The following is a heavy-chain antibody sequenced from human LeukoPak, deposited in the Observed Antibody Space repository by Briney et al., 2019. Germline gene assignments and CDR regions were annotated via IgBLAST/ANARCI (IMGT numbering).Heavy chain of an antibody. V-gene: IGHV3-23*01. CDR2: ITATGDTA. D-gene: IGHD6-19*01. Sequence: PGGSLRLSCAASGFTFSDYAMGWIRQAPVKGLEWVAIITATGDTAYYADSVKGRFTISRDNSRNTVYMQMDSLRAEDTAIYYCAGDRNSDWYSPLDYWGQGSQVTVSP. J-gene: IGHJ4*02. CDR3: AGDRNSDWYSPLDY. CDR1: GFTFSDYA.